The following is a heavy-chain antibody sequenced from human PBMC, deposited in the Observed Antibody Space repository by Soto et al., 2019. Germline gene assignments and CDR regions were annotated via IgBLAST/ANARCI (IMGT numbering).Heavy chain of an antibody. CDR2: MNPNSGNT. D-gene: IGHD6-6*01. CDR3: ARARPSYYYYYYMDV. J-gene: IGHJ6*03. CDR1: GYTFTSYD. Sequence: QVQLVQSGAEVKKPGASVKVSCKASGYTFTSYDINWVRQATGQGIEWMGWMNPNSGNTGYAQKFQGRVTMTRNTSISTAYMELSSLRSEDTAVYYCARARPSYYYYYYMDVWGKGTTVTVSS. V-gene: IGHV1-8*01.